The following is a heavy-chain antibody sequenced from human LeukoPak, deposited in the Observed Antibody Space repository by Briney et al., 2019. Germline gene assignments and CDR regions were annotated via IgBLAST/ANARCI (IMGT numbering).Heavy chain of an antibody. D-gene: IGHD3-3*01. CDR1: GGSISSGSYY. V-gene: IGHV4-61*02. J-gene: IGHJ4*02. CDR3: ARAPGTIFGVVIN. Sequence: SETLSLTCTVSGGSISSGSYYWSWIRQPAGKGLEWIGRISTSGVTNYNPSLKSRVTIPVDTSKNQFSLKLSSVTAADTAVYYCARAPGTIFGVVINWGQGTLVTVSS. CDR2: ISTSGVT.